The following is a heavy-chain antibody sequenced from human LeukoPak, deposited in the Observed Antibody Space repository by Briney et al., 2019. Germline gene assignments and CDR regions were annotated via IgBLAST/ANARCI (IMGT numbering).Heavy chain of an antibody. D-gene: IGHD7-27*01. CDR3: ARLNWGLGAFDI. J-gene: IGHJ3*02. CDR1: GYTLTELS. Sequence: ASVKVSCKVSGYTLTELSMHWVRQAPGKGLEWMGGFDPEDGETIYAQKFQGRVTITADESTSTAYMELSSLRSEDTAVYYCARLNWGLGAFDIWGQGTMVTVSS. V-gene: IGHV1-24*01. CDR2: FDPEDGET.